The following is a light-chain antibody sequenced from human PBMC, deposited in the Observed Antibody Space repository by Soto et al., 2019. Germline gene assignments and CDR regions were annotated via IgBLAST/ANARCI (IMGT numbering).Light chain of an antibody. V-gene: IGKV3-11*01. CDR1: QSVSSY. J-gene: IGKJ4*01. Sequence: EIVLTQSPATLSLSPGERATLSCRASQSVSSYLAWYQQRPGQAPRLLIYDASKRATGIPATFSGSGSGTDFTLTISSLEPEDFAVYYCQQRSDWPLTFGGGTKVDIK. CDR2: DAS. CDR3: QQRSDWPLT.